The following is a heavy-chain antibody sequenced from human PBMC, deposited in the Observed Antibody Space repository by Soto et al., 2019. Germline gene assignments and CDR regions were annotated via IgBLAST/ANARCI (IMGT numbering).Heavy chain of an antibody. CDR1: GFTFSTYG. D-gene: IGHD5-12*01. Sequence: QVQLVESGGGVVQPGRSLRLSCAASGFTFSTYGMHWVRQAPGKGLEWVAVMSYDGSNKYYADSVRGRFTISRDNSKNTLYLQMNSLRVEDTAVYYCAKGSIEYSASVDHWGQGTLVLVSS. CDR2: MSYDGSNK. V-gene: IGHV3-30*18. J-gene: IGHJ4*02. CDR3: AKGSIEYSASVDH.